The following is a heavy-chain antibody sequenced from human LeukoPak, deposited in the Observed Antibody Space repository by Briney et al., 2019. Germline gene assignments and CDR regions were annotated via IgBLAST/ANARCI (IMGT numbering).Heavy chain of an antibody. CDR1: GFTFSSYW. D-gene: IGHD4-23*01. J-gene: IGHJ4*02. Sequence: GGSLRLSCAASGFTFSSYWMSGVRQAPGKGLEWVANIKQDGSEKYYVDSVKGRFTISRDNAKNSLYLQMNSLRAEATAVYYCARVNDYGGNAIVDWGQGTLVTVSS. CDR2: IKQDGSEK. CDR3: ARVNDYGGNAIVD. V-gene: IGHV3-7*01.